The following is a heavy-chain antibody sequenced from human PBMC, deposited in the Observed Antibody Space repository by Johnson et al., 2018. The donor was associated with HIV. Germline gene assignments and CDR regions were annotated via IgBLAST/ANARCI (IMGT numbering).Heavy chain of an antibody. D-gene: IGHD6-13*01. CDR3: ARERIAAAGLDAFDI. J-gene: IGHJ3*02. CDR2: FYSDSNT. Sequence: VQLVESGGGLVKPGGSLRLSCAASGFIFSDYYMSWIRQAPGKGLEWVSVFYSDSNTYSSDSVKGRFTISRDNSKNTLYLQMNSLRAEDTAVYYCARERIAAAGLDAFDIWGQGTMVTVSS. CDR1: GFIFSDYY. V-gene: IGHV3-66*01.